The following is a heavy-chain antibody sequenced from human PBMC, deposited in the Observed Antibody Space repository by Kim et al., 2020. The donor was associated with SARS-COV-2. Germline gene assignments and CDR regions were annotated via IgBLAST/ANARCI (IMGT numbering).Heavy chain of an antibody. CDR3: ARAYYYDSSGYYYNPSYFGY. CDR1: GGSISSSSYY. V-gene: IGHV4-39*07. D-gene: IGHD3-22*01. CDR2: IYYSGST. Sequence: SETLSLTCTVSGGSISSSSYYWGWIRQPPGKGREWIGSIYYSGSTYSNPSLQSRVTISVDTSKNQVSLKLSSVTAADTAVSYSARAYYYDSSGYYYNPSYFGYWGQGTLGTVSS. J-gene: IGHJ4*01.